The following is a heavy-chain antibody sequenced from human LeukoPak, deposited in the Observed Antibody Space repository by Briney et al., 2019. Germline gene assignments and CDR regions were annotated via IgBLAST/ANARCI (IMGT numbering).Heavy chain of an antibody. CDR2: IYYSGST. Sequence: PSETLSLTCAVSGGSISSYYWSWIRQPPGKGLEWIGFIYYSGSTNYNPSLESRVTISVDTSKKQFSLKLRSVTAADTAVYYCARGGAKDGITIFGVVIITDAFDIWGQGTMVTVSS. CDR3: ARGGAKDGITIFGVVIITDAFDI. D-gene: IGHD3-3*01. J-gene: IGHJ3*02. V-gene: IGHV4-59*01. CDR1: GGSISSYY.